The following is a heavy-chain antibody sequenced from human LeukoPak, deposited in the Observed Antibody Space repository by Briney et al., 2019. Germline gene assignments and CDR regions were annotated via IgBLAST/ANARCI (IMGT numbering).Heavy chain of an antibody. CDR1: GGSISSSSYY. CDR2: IYYSGST. J-gene: IGHJ6*03. Sequence: PSETLSLTCTVSGGSISSSSYYWGWIRQPPGKGLEWIGSIYYSGSTYYNPSLKSRVTISVDTSKNQFSLKLSSVTAADTAVYYCASIITMVRGVIDYYYYYMDVWGKGTTVTVSS. D-gene: IGHD3-10*01. CDR3: ASIITMVRGVIDYYYYYMDV. V-gene: IGHV4-39*07.